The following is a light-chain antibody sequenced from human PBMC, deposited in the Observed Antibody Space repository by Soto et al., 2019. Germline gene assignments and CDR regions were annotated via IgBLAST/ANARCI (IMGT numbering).Light chain of an antibody. Sequence: VLTQPHSVSESPGKTVTISCTRSSGSIASNYVQWYQQRPGSAPTTVIYEDNQRPSGVPDRFSGSIDSSSNSASLTISGLKTEDEADYYCQSYDSSNVVFGGGTKVTVL. CDR3: QSYDSSNVV. CDR2: EDN. V-gene: IGLV6-57*04. J-gene: IGLJ2*01. CDR1: SGSIASNY.